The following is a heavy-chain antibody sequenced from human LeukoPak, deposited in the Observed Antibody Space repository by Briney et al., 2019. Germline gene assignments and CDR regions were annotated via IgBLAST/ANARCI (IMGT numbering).Heavy chain of an antibody. J-gene: IGHJ4*02. Sequence: GGSLRLSCAASGFTFSSYGMHWVRQAPGKGLEWVAFIRYDGSNKYYADSVKGRFTISRDNSKNTLYLQMNSLRAEDTAVYYCAKETYYYDSSGLFDYWGQGTVVTVSS. D-gene: IGHD3-22*01. CDR2: IRYDGSNK. V-gene: IGHV3-30*02. CDR3: AKETYYYDSSGLFDY. CDR1: GFTFSSYG.